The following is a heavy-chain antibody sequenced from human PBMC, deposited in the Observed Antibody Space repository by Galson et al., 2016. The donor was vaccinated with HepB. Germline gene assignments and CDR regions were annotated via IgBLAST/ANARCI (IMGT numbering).Heavy chain of an antibody. CDR1: GYSFTSYW. Sequence: QSGAEVKKPGESLKISCQGSGYSFTSYWISWVRHMPGKGLEWMGRIDPSDSYINYSPSFQRHITFSADKSSSTAYLQWTSLKASDTAMYYCSTQTTYCSTTSCYRFWGQGTPVTVSS. CDR2: IDPSDSYI. D-gene: IGHD2-2*01. J-gene: IGHJ1*01. V-gene: IGHV5-10-1*01. CDR3: STQTTYCSTTSCYRF.